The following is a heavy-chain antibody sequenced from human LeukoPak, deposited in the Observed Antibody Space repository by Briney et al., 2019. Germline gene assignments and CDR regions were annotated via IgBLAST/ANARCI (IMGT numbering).Heavy chain of an antibody. Sequence: ASVKVSCKASGYTFTSYYLHWVRQAPGQGLEWMGIINPSGGSTSYAQKFQGRVTMTRDTSTSTVYMELSSLRSEDTAVYYCAREGCGGDCYDYWGQGTLVTVSS. CDR1: GYTFTSYY. J-gene: IGHJ4*02. CDR2: INPSGGST. V-gene: IGHV1-46*01. CDR3: AREGCGGDCYDY. D-gene: IGHD2-21*01.